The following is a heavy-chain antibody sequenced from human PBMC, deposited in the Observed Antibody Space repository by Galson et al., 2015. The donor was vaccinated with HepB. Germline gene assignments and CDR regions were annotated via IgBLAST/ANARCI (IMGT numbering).Heavy chain of an antibody. CDR2: TYYRSKWYN. CDR1: GDSVSDNIAA. CDR3: AREGKNGFDI. V-gene: IGHV6-1*01. J-gene: IGHJ3*02. Sequence: CAISGDSVSDNIAAWSRIRQSPSGGLEWLGRTYYRSKWYNDYVVSLKSRITVNADTSRNQFSLHLNSVTPDDTAVYYCAREGKNGFDIWGQGTMVIVSS.